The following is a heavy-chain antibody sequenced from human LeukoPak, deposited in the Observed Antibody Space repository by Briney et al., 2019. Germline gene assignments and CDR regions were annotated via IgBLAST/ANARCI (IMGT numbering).Heavy chain of an antibody. J-gene: IGHJ4*02. V-gene: IGHV1-69*13. CDR3: AYRTLSGSYGDIYFDY. Sequence: GASVKVSCKASGYTFTSYAISWVRQAPGQGLEWMGGIVPIFGTANYAQKFQGRVTITADESTSTAYMELSGLRSEDTAVYYCAYRTLSGSYGDIYFDYWGQGTLVTVSS. CDR2: IVPIFGTA. CDR1: GYTFTSYA. D-gene: IGHD1-26*01.